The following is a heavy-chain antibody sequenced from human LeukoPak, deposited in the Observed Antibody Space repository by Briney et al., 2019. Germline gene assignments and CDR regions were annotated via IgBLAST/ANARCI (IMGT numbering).Heavy chain of an antibody. CDR2: ISDDGTNA. CDR1: GFAFSNYA. Sequence: PGGSLRLSCTASGFAFSNYAIHWVRQAPGKGLKWVAVISDDGTNAYYAGSVEGRFSISRDNSKNTIFLQMNSLRAEDTAVYYCGPIDSWGQGTLVTVSS. V-gene: IGHV3-30-3*01. J-gene: IGHJ4*02. CDR3: GPIDS.